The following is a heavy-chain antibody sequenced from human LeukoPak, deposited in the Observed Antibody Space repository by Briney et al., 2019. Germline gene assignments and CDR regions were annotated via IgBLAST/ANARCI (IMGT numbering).Heavy chain of an antibody. V-gene: IGHV3-23*01. CDR3: AKHIYSYGYYYFDY. D-gene: IGHD5-18*01. J-gene: IGHJ4*02. Sequence: GGSLRLSCAASGFTVSTNYMSWARQAPGKGLEWVSAISGSGGSTYYADSVKGRFTISRDNSKNTLYLQMNSLRAEDTAVYYCAKHIYSYGYYYFDYWGQGTLVTVSS. CDR2: ISGSGGST. CDR1: GFTVSTNY.